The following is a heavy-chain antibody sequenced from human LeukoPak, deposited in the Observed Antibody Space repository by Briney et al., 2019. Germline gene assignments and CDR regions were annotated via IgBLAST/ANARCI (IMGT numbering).Heavy chain of an antibody. CDR2: ISGSGGST. D-gene: IGHD3-10*01. CDR3: AKDRGGYNRFDH. Sequence: PGGTLRLSCAASGFTFSSYGMSWVRQAPGKGLEWVSAISGSGGSTYYADSVKGRFTISRDNSKNTLYLQMNSLRAEDTAVYYCAKDRGGYNRFDHWGQGTLVTVSS. J-gene: IGHJ5*02. CDR1: GFTFSSYG. V-gene: IGHV3-23*01.